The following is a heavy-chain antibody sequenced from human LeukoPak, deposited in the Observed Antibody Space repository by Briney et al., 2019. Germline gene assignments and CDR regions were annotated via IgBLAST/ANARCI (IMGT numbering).Heavy chain of an antibody. V-gene: IGHV4-34*01. D-gene: IGHD5-18*01. Sequence: SETLSLTCAVYGGSFSGYYWSWIRQPPGKGLEWIGSIYYSGSTYYNPSLKSRVTISVDTSKNQFSLKLSSVTAADTAVYYCARVGPTEDTAMVNRSYYYYYYMDVWGKGTTVTVSS. J-gene: IGHJ6*03. CDR1: GGSFSGYY. CDR3: ARVGPTEDTAMVNRSYYYYYYMDV. CDR2: IYYSGST.